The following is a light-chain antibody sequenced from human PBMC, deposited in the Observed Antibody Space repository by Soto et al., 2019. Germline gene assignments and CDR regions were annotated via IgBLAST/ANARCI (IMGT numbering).Light chain of an antibody. CDR1: SSNIGAGYD. CDR3: QSYENSLSAWV. CDR2: GNG. V-gene: IGLV1-40*01. J-gene: IGLJ3*02. Sequence: QSVLTQPPSVSGAPGQRVTISCTGSSSNIGAGYDVHWYQQLPGTAPKPFIYGNGKRPSGVPDRFSGSKSGSSVSLAITGLQAEDEADYYCQSYENSLSAWVFGGGTKLTVL.